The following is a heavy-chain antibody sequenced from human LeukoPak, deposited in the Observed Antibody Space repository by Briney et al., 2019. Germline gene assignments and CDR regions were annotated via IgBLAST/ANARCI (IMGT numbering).Heavy chain of an antibody. CDR1: GGSVSDGGYY. Sequence: SETLSLTCTVSGGSVSDGGYYWSWIRQPAGKGLEWIGRIYTSGSTNYNPSLKSRVTISVDTSKNQCSLKLSSVTAADKAVYYCAREMPGLQDYWGQGTLVTVSS. CDR2: IYTSGST. J-gene: IGHJ4*02. CDR3: AREMPGLQDY. V-gene: IGHV4-61*02. D-gene: IGHD5-24*01.